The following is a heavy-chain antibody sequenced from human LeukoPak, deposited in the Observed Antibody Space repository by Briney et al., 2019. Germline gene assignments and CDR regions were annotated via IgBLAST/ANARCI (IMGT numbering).Heavy chain of an antibody. CDR1: GFTFDDYG. D-gene: IGHD3-22*01. Sequence: QTGGSLRLSCAASGFTFDDYGLSWVRQAPGKGLEWVSAISGSGGSTYYADSVKGRFTISRDNSKNTLYLQMNSLRAEDTAVYYCAKDWSSGYYPDYWGQGTLVTVSS. CDR2: ISGSGGST. V-gene: IGHV3-23*01. J-gene: IGHJ4*02. CDR3: AKDWSSGYYPDY.